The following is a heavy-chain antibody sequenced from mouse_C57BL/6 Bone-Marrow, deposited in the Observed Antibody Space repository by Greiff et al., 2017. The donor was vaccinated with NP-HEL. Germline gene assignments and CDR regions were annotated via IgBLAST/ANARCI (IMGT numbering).Heavy chain of an antibody. CDR1: GFSLTSYG. Sequence: VQLQESGPGLVAPSQSLSITCTVSGFSLTSYGVHWVRQPPGKGPEWLVVIWSDGSTTYNSALKSRLSISKDNAKSQVFLKMNSLQTDDTAMYYCARHEGYYGSSAWFAYWGQETLVTVSA. J-gene: IGHJ3*01. D-gene: IGHD1-1*01. CDR3: ARHEGYYGSSAWFAY. CDR2: IWSDGST. V-gene: IGHV2-6-1*01.